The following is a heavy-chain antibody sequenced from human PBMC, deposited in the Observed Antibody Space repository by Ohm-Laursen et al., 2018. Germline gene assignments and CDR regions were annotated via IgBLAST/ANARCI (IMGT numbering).Heavy chain of an antibody. CDR3: AKGDYGDYTVDY. Sequence: SLRLSCTASGFTFSSYGMHWVRQAPGKGLEWVAVTWYDGSNKYYADSVKGRFTISRDNSKNTLYLQMNSLRAEDTALYYCAKGDYGDYTVDYWGQGTLVTVSS. CDR1: GFTFSSYG. CDR2: TWYDGSNK. D-gene: IGHD4-17*01. V-gene: IGHV3-33*06. J-gene: IGHJ4*02.